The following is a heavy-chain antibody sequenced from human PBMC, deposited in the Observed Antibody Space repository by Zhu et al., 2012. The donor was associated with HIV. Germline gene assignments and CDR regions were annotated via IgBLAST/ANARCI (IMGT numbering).Heavy chain of an antibody. V-gene: IGHV4-39*01. CDR2: IYYSGST. CDR3: ARQWLVQDAPYYFDY. Sequence: QVQLQESGPGLVKPSETLSLTCTVSGGSISSSSYYWGWIRQPPGKGLEWIGSIYYSGSTYYNPSLKSRVTISVDTSKNQFSLKLSSVTAADTAVYYCARQWLVQDAPYYFDYWGQGTLVTVSS. CDR1: GGSISSSSYY. J-gene: IGHJ4*02. D-gene: IGHD6-19*01.